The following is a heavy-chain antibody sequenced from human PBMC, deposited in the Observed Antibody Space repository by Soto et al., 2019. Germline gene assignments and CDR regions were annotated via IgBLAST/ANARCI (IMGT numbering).Heavy chain of an antibody. CDR1: GFTFSSYW. V-gene: IGHV3-74*01. D-gene: IGHD6-6*01. Sequence: PGGSLRLSCAASGFTFSSYWMHWVRQAPGKGLVWVSRINSDGSSTSYADSVKGRFTISRDNAKNTLYLQMNSLRAEDTAVYYCARDGGRNGQQLVGPSLPLEDYYYGMDVWGQGTTVTVSS. CDR3: ARDGGRNGQQLVGPSLPLEDYYYGMDV. J-gene: IGHJ6*02. CDR2: INSDGSST.